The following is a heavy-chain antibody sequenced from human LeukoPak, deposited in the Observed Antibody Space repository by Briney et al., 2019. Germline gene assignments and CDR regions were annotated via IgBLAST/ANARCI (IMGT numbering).Heavy chain of an antibody. D-gene: IGHD3-10*01. CDR1: GFIFSGSA. V-gene: IGHV3-73*01. CDR2: IRSKTNNYAT. CDR3: TRPGSGDPDY. Sequence: GGSLRLSCAASGFIFSGSAMHWVRQASGKGLEWVGRIRSKTNNYATEYAASVKGRFTISRDDSKNTAYLQMTSLKTEDTAIYYCTRPGSGDPDYWGQGTLVTVSS. J-gene: IGHJ4*02.